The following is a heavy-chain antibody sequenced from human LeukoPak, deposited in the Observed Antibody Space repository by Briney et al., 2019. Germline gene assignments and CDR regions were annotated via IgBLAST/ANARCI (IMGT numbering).Heavy chain of an antibody. Sequence: SQTLSLTCDISGDSVSGNTVAWNWIRQSPSRGLEWLGRTYYRYRWFYEYAAPLRGRLTITSDASKNQFSLQIDSVTPDDTAVYYCARVTTTRPPYYYYGLDVWGQGTTVTVS. D-gene: IGHD1-1*01. CDR2: TYYRYRWFY. J-gene: IGHJ6*02. V-gene: IGHV6-1*01. CDR1: GDSVSGNTVA. CDR3: ARVTTTRPPYYYYGLDV.